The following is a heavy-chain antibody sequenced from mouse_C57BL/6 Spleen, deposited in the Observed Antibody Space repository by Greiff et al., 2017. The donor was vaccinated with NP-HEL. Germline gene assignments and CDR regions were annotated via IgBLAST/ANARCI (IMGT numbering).Heavy chain of an antibody. CDR1: GFTFSSYA. CDR3: ARDSPSYGSEY. CDR2: ISDGGSYT. D-gene: IGHD1-1*01. Sequence: EVQLVESGGGLVKPGGSLKLSCAASGFTFSSYAMSWVRQTPEKRLEWVATISDGGSYTYYPDNVKGRFTISRDNAKNNLYLQMSHLKSEDTAMYYCARDSPSYGSEYWGQGTTLTVSS. V-gene: IGHV5-4*01. J-gene: IGHJ2*01.